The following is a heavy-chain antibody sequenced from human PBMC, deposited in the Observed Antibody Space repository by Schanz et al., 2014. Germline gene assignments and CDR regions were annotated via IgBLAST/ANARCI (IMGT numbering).Heavy chain of an antibody. Sequence: VQLVESGGGLVQPGGSLRLSCAASGFTFSDYYMSWIRQAPGKGLEWVSYVSSSSSYTHYADSVKGRFTISRDNAKNSLYLQMDSLRAEDTAVYYCARDLPRTFLFDYWGQGTLVTVSS. J-gene: IGHJ4*02. CDR2: VSSSSSYT. CDR1: GFTFSDYY. CDR3: ARDLPRTFLFDY. V-gene: IGHV3-11*06.